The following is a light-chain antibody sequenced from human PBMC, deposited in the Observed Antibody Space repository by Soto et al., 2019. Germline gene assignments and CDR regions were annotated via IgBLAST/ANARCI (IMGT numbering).Light chain of an antibody. CDR3: LLYYGGAQLI. CDR1: TGAVTGGYY. J-gene: IGLJ2*01. V-gene: IGLV7-43*01. CDR2: STS. Sequence: QTVVTQEPSLTVSPGGTVTLTCASSTGAVTGGYYPNWFQRKPGQAPRPLIYSTSNKHSWTPAPFSGSLLGGKAALTLSGVQPEDEAEYYCLLYYGGAQLIFGGGTQLTVL.